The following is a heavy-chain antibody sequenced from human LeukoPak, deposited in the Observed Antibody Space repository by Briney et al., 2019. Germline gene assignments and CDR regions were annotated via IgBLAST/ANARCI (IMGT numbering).Heavy chain of an antibody. CDR1: GFTFSSYS. Sequence: PGGSLRPSCAASGFTFSSYSMNWVRQAPGKGLEWVSSISSSSYIYYADSVKGRFTISRDNAKNSLYLQMNSLRAEDTAVYYCARAPHPTVAAPFDYWGQGTLVTVSS. V-gene: IGHV3-21*01. CDR2: ISSSSYI. J-gene: IGHJ4*02. D-gene: IGHD4-23*01. CDR3: ARAPHPTVAAPFDY.